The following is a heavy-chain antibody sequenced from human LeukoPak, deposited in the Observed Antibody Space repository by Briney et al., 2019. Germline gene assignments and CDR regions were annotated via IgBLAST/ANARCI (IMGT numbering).Heavy chain of an antibody. V-gene: IGHV4-4*07. D-gene: IGHD3-22*01. CDR3: ARDHYYDSSGYYL. CDR2: IYAGGTA. Sequence: PSETLSLTCTVSGGSISNYYWSWIRQPAGKGLEWIGRIYAGGTASYNPSLKSRVTMSADMSKNQLSLKLTSVTAADTAVYYCARDHYYDSSGYYLWGQGTLVTVSS. CDR1: GGSISNYY. J-gene: IGHJ4*02.